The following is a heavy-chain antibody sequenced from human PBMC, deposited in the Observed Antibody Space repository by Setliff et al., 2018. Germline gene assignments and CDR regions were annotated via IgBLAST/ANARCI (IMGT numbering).Heavy chain of an antibody. J-gene: IGHJ3*02. CDR2: VSYFGSG. CDR3: ARERLYYDDLTGFSPEAFDI. CDR1: GLSLSSTTYY. D-gene: IGHD3-9*01. Sequence: LSLTCTVSGLSLSSTTYYWAWVRQPPGKGLEWIGSVSYFGSGYYNPSLRGRVATSLDTSRNQFSLKLTSVTAADTALYFCARERLYYDDLTGFSPEAFDIWGQGTMVT. V-gene: IGHV4-39*07.